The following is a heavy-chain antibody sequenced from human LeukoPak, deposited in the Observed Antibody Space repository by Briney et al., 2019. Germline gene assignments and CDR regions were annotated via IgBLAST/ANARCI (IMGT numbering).Heavy chain of an antibody. J-gene: IGHJ3*02. Sequence: PGGSLRLSCAASGFTFSDYHMSWIRQAPGKGLEWVSYISSSGNTIYYADSVKGRFTISRDNAKNSLYLQMNSLRAEDTAVYYCARQRGYDAFDIWGQGTMVTVSS. D-gene: IGHD5-18*01. V-gene: IGHV3-11*01. CDR1: GFTFSDYH. CDR2: ISSSGNTI. CDR3: ARQRGYDAFDI.